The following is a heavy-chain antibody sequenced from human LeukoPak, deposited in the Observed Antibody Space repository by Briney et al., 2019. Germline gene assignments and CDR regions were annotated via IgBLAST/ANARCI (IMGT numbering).Heavy chain of an antibody. Sequence: NPSETLSLTCTVSGGSISSGSYYWSWIRQPAGKGLEWIGRIYTSGSTNYNPSLKSRVTISVDTSKNQFSLKLSSVTAADTAVYYCAGDLGIYFDYWGQGTLVTVSS. J-gene: IGHJ4*02. CDR3: AGDLGIYFDY. D-gene: IGHD1-26*01. CDR2: IYTSGST. V-gene: IGHV4-61*02. CDR1: GGSISSGSYY.